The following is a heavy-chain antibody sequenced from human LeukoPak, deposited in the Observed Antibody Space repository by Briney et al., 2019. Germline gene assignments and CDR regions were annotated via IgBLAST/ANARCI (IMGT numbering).Heavy chain of an antibody. Sequence: PSETLSLTCTISGDSISSSSYYWGWIRQPPRKGLEWIGSIYYSGSTYYNPSLKSRVTISVDTSKNQFSLKLSSVTAADTAVYYCARDHDGTFDYWGQGTLVTVSS. CDR3: ARDHDGTFDY. J-gene: IGHJ4*02. CDR2: IYYSGST. CDR1: GDSISSSSYY. D-gene: IGHD1-1*01. V-gene: IGHV4-39*07.